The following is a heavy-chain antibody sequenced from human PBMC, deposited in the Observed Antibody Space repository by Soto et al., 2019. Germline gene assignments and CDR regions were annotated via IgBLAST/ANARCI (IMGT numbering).Heavy chain of an antibody. CDR2: IWYDGSNK. V-gene: IGHV3-33*01. D-gene: IGHD3-22*01. CDR1: GFTFSSYG. Sequence: QVQLVESGGGVVQPGRSLRLSCAASGFTFSSYGMHWVRQAPGKGLEWVAVIWYDGSNKYYADSVKGRFTISRDNSKNTLYLQMNSLRAEDTAVYYCARDRVNYYDSRGYNYWGQGTLVTVSS. CDR3: ARDRVNYYDSRGYNY. J-gene: IGHJ4*02.